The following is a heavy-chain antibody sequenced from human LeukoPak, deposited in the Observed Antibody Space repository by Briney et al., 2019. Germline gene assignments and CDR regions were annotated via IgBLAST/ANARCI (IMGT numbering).Heavy chain of an antibody. J-gene: IGHJ3*02. D-gene: IGHD5-18*01. Sequence: SETLSLTCTVSGGSISSYYWSWIRQPPGKGLEWIGYIYYSGSTNYNPSLMSRVTISVDTSKNQFSLKLSSVTAADTAVYYCATERGYSYGQGAFDIWGQGTMVTVSS. CDR1: GGSISSYY. V-gene: IGHV4-59*01. CDR3: ATERGYSYGQGAFDI. CDR2: IYYSGST.